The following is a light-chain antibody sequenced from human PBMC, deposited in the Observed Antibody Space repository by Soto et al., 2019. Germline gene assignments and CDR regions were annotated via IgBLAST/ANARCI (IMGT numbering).Light chain of an antibody. CDR1: QTISNW. V-gene: IGKV1-5*01. Sequence: DIQMTQSPSTLSASVGDRVTITCRASQTISNWLAWYQQKPGKAPKVLIFDASTLDGGVPSRFSGRRWRRDFTLTIRSLLPSDFATYYCQQDNTYPLTGGGGTNVDI. J-gene: IGKJ4*02. CDR2: DAS. CDR3: QQDNTYPLT.